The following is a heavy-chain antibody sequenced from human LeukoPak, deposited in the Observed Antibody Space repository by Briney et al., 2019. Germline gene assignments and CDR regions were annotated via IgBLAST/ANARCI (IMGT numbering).Heavy chain of an antibody. CDR2: IYYSGST. D-gene: IGHD3-22*01. J-gene: IGHJ4*02. Sequence: SETLSLTCTVPGGSISSYYWSWIRQPPGKGLEWIGYIYYSGSTNYNPSLKSRVTISVDTSKNQFSLKLSSVTAADTAVYYCARQDSSGYYYFDYWGQGTLVTVSS. CDR3: ARQDSSGYYYFDY. CDR1: GGSISSYY. V-gene: IGHV4-59*01.